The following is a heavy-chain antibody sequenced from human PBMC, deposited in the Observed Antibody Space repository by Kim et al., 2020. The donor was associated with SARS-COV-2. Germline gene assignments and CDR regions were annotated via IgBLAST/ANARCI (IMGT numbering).Heavy chain of an antibody. CDR1: GYTFTSYG. D-gene: IGHD3-3*01. J-gene: IGHJ6*02. CDR2: ISAYNGNT. CDR3: AREGYNYYDFWSGYARYYYYGMDL. Sequence: ASVKVSCKASGYTFTSYGITWVRQAPGQGLEWMGWISAYNGNTNYAQKLQGRVTMTTDTSTSTAYMELRSLRSDDTAVYYCAREGYNYYDFWSGYARYYYYGMDLWGQGTTVTVSS. V-gene: IGHV1-18*01.